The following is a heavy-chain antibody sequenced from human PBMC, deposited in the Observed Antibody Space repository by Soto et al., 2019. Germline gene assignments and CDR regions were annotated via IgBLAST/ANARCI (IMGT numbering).Heavy chain of an antibody. CDR3: AGMGYYLEY. J-gene: IGHJ4*02. V-gene: IGHV2-5*02. CDR1: GFSLSTSGVG. D-gene: IGHD2-8*01. Sequence: QITLKESGPRLVNPTQPLTLTCTFSGFSLSTSGVGVGWIRQPPGKALEWLAHIYGDDDKRYSPSLRSRLTITKDTSKNQVVLTMTNMDPVDTATYYCAGMGYYLEYWGQGTLVTVAS. CDR2: IYGDDDK.